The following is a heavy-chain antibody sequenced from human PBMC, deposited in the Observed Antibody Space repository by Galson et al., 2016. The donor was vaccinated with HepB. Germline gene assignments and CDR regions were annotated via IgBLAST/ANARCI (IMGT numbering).Heavy chain of an antibody. Sequence: SLRLSCAASGFTFSKYAMSWVRQAPGKGLEWVSCITGSGDSTYYAGSVKGRFTIPRDNSRDTLYLQMNSLRADDTALYYCAKGGGFYNWFDPWGQGTLVTASS. J-gene: IGHJ5*02. CDR2: ITGSGDST. CDR1: GFTFSKYA. CDR3: AKGGGFYNWFDP. V-gene: IGHV3-23*01. D-gene: IGHD5-24*01.